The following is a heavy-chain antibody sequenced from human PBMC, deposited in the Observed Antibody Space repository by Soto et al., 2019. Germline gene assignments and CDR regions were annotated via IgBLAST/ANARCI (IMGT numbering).Heavy chain of an antibody. CDR1: GFTYINYA. Sequence: GGSLRLSCAASGFTYINYAMSWVRQAPGKGREWVSTIGTSGGTYYPDSVRGRFTISRDNSRNTLYLQMNSLRPEDTAVYYCAKRAPYYFDSWGQGTQVTVSS. V-gene: IGHV3-23*01. CDR2: IGTSGGT. J-gene: IGHJ4*02. CDR3: AKRAPYYFDS.